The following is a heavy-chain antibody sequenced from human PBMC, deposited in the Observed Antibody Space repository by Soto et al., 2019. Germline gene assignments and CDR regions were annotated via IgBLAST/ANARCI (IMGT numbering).Heavy chain of an antibody. CDR2: IYYSGST. J-gene: IGHJ6*02. Sequence: SETLSLTCTVSGGSISSYYWSWIRQPPGKGLEWIGYIYYSGSTNYNPSLKSRVTISVDTSKNQFSLKLSSVTAADTAVYYCARGNYYYYYGMDVWGQGTTVTVSS. CDR1: GGSISSYY. V-gene: IGHV4-59*01. CDR3: ARGNYYYYYGMDV.